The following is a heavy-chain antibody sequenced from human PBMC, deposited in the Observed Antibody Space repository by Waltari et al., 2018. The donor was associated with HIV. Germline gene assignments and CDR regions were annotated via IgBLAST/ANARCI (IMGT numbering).Heavy chain of an antibody. CDR2: INPNSGGT. V-gene: IGHV1-2*02. Sequence: QVQLVQSGAEVKKPGASVKVSCKASGYTFTGYYMHWVRQALGQGLEWMGWINPNSGGTNYAQKFQGRVTMTRDTSISTAYMELSRLRSDDTAVYYCARDPRIAAPSDAAFDIWGQGTMVTVSS. CDR1: GYTFTGYY. J-gene: IGHJ3*02. D-gene: IGHD6-13*01. CDR3: ARDPRIAAPSDAAFDI.